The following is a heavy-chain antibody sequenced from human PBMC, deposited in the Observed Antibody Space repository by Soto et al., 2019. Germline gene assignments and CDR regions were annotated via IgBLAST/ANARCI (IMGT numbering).Heavy chain of an antibody. CDR1: GFTFSSYW. CDR3: ARSMVYARAPRGGGMDV. D-gene: IGHD2-8*01. J-gene: IGHJ6*02. Sequence: GGSLRLSCAASGFTFSSYWMHWVRQAPGKGLVWVSRINSDGSSTSYADSVKGRFTISRDNAKNTLYLQMNSLRAEDTAVYYCARSMVYARAPRGGGMDVWGQRTTITVSS. V-gene: IGHV3-74*01. CDR2: INSDGSST.